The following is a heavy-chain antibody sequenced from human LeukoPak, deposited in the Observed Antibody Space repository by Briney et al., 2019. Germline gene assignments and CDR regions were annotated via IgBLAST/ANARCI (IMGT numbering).Heavy chain of an antibody. Sequence: PSETLSLTCTVSSDSISSHYWSWIRQPPGKGLEWIGYIYYSGTTSYHPSLKSRVTISIDTSTNQFSLKLSSVTAVDTAAYYCASLAPAGPFDYWGQGTLVTVSS. V-gene: IGHV4-59*11. CDR2: IYYSGTT. CDR3: ASLAPAGPFDY. CDR1: SDSISSHY. J-gene: IGHJ4*02. D-gene: IGHD6-13*01.